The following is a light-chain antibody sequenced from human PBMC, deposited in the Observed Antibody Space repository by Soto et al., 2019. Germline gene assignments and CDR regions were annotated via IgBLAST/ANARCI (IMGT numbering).Light chain of an antibody. CDR1: RSNIGAAYG. J-gene: IGLJ1*01. Sequence: QSVLTQPPSVSGAPGQRVTISCTGVRSNIGAAYGVHWYQHLPGTAPKLIIYDDSNRPSGVPDRFSGSKSGTSASLDITGLQADDEADYYCQSYDSSLSGFYVFGTGTKLTVL. CDR3: QSYDSSLSGFYV. V-gene: IGLV1-40*01. CDR2: DDS.